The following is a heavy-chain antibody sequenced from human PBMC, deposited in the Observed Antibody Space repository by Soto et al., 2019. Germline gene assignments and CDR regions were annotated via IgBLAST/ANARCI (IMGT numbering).Heavy chain of an antibody. CDR2: ITSSGTTV. J-gene: IGHJ4*02. CDR1: GFPFSGYS. V-gene: IGHV3-48*02. D-gene: IGHD6-13*01. Sequence: EVHLVESGGGLVQPGGSLRLSCAASGFPFSGYSLNWVRQAPGKGLEWVSYITSSGTTVYYADSVRGRFTISRDNAKNSLYLQMNSLRDDDTAVYYCARGSSNWAYYFDFWGQGTLVTVSS. CDR3: ARGSSNWAYYFDF.